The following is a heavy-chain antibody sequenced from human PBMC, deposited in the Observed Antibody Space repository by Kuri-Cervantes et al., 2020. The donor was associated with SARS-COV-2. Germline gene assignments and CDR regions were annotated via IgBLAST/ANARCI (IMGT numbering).Heavy chain of an antibody. V-gene: IGHV3-15*01. CDR1: GFTFSNAW. D-gene: IGHD3-3*01. J-gene: IGHJ6*03. CDR3: TGYDFWSGYYMDV. Sequence: GESLKISCAASGFTFSNAWMSWVRQAPGKGLEWVGRIKSKTDGGTTDYAAPVKGRFTISRDDSKNTLYLQMNSLKTEDTAVYYCTGYDFWSGYYMDVWGKGTTVTVSS. CDR2: IKSKTDGGTT.